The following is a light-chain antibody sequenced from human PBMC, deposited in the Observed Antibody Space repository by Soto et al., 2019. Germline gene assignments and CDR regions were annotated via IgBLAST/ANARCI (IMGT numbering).Light chain of an antibody. V-gene: IGLV1-44*01. Sequence: QSVLAQPPSVSGTAGQRGIISCSGSRSNIGSNSVNWYQQLPGTAPKLLIYINDQRPSGVPDRFSGSTSGTSVSLAISGLQSEDEADYYCASWDDRLKGYVFGTGTKVTVL. CDR1: RSNIGSNS. CDR3: ASWDDRLKGYV. CDR2: IND. J-gene: IGLJ1*01.